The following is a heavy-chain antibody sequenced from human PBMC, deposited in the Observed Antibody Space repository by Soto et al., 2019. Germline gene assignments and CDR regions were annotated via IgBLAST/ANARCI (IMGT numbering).Heavy chain of an antibody. V-gene: IGHV3-30*18. Sequence: PXGALRRSGSVSGFTFSSYWMHWVRQAPGKGLEWVAVISYDGSNKYYADSVKGRFTISRDNSKNTLYLQMNSLRAADTAVYYCTKALRYCSSTSCYTWPRSYYGMDVWGQGTTVTVSS. D-gene: IGHD2-2*02. CDR3: TKALRYCSSTSCYTWPRSYYGMDV. J-gene: IGHJ6*02. CDR1: GFTFSSYW. CDR2: ISYDGSNK.